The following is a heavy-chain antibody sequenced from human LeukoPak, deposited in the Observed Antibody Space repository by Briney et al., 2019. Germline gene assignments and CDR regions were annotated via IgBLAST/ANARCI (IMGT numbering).Heavy chain of an antibody. V-gene: IGHV4-31*03. D-gene: IGHD6-13*01. CDR3: ARNTGIAAVGNPSYYFYYYMDV. CDR2: IYDSGST. Sequence: SQTLSLTCTVSGASISRGGYYWSWIRQYPGKGLEWIGCIYDSGSTFYTPSLKSRVSISLDTSKSQFSLRVISVTAADTAVYFCARNTGIAAVGNPSYYFYYYMDVWGKGTTVTVSS. J-gene: IGHJ6*03. CDR1: GASISRGGYY.